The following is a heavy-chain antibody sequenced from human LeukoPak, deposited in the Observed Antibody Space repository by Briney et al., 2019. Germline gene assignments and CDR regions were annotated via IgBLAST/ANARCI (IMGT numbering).Heavy chain of an antibody. CDR2: ISGRSSTI. V-gene: IGHV3-48*02. CDR1: GFTFSSYS. J-gene: IGHJ4*02. CDR3: ARDPLNDYGANPGY. D-gene: IGHD4-23*01. Sequence: GGSLRLSCAASGFTFSSYSMNWVRQAPGKGLEWVSYISGRSSTIYYADSVKGRFTISRDNAKNSLYLQMNSLRDEDTAVYYCARDPLNDYGANPGYWGQGTLVTVSS.